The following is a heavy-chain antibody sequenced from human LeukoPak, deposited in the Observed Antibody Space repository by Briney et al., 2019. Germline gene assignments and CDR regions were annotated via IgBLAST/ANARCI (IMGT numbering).Heavy chain of an antibody. CDR2: IYYSGST. CDR3: ARATWLPVGLYYYDSSGYYYYFDY. D-gene: IGHD3-22*01. J-gene: IGHJ4*02. CDR1: GGSISGGGYY. V-gene: IGHV4-31*03. Sequence: SQTLSLTCTVSGGSISGGGYYWSWIRQHPGKGLEWIGYIYYSGSTYYNPSLKSRVTISVDTSKNQFSLKLSSVTAADTAVYYCARATWLPVGLYYYDSSGYYYYFDYWGQGTLVTVSS.